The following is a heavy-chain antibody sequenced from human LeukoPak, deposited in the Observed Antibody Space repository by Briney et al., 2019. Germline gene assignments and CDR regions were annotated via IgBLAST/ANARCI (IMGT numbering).Heavy chain of an antibody. CDR3: AKDGDPHPAGIAVAVTFDY. Sequence: PRGSLRLSCAASGFTFDDYAMHWVRQAPGKGLEWVSLISGDGGSTYYADSVKGRFTISRDNSKNSLYLQMNSLRTEDTALYYCAKDGDPHPAGIAVAVTFDYWGQGTLVTVSS. V-gene: IGHV3-43*02. CDR2: ISGDGGST. CDR1: GFTFDDYA. J-gene: IGHJ4*02. D-gene: IGHD6-19*01.